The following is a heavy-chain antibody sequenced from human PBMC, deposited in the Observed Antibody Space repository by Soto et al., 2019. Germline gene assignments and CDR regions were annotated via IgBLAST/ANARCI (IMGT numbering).Heavy chain of an antibody. CDR2: INSDGSST. V-gene: IGHV3-74*01. D-gene: IGHD2-21*01. Sequence: EVQLVESGGGLVQPGASLRLSCAASGFTFSSYWMHWVRQAPGKGLVWVSRINSDGSSTSYADSVKGRFTISRDNAKNTLYLQLNRLGAEDTAVYYCARDRGILWWWFEPRGQGTLVTLSS. J-gene: IGHJ5*01. CDR1: GFTFSSYW. CDR3: ARDRGILWWWFEP.